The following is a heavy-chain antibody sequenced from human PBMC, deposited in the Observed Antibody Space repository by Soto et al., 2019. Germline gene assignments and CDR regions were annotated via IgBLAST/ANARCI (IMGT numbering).Heavy chain of an antibody. D-gene: IGHD3-22*01. CDR2: ISGSGGST. J-gene: IGHJ3*02. CDR3: AKTSDYYDSSGYYVNAFDI. CDR1: GFTFSSYA. V-gene: IGHV3-23*01. Sequence: GSLRLSCAASGFTFSSYAMSWVRQAPGKGLEWVSAISGSGGSTYYADSVKGRFTISRDNSKNTLYLQMNSLRAEDTAVYYCAKTSDYYDSSGYYVNAFDIWGQGTMVTVSS.